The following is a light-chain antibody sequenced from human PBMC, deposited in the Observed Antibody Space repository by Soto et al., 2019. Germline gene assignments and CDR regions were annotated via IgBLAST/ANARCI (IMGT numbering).Light chain of an antibody. CDR2: EVS. CDR3: CSYAGSYTLV. Sequence: QSALTQPPSAAGSPGQSVTISCTGTSTDVGGYNYVSWYQQYPGKAPKLMIYEVSKRPSGVPDRFSGSKSGNTASLTVSGLQAEDEAEYYCCSYAGSYTLVFGGGTKLTVL. J-gene: IGLJ3*02. V-gene: IGLV2-8*01. CDR1: STDVGGYNY.